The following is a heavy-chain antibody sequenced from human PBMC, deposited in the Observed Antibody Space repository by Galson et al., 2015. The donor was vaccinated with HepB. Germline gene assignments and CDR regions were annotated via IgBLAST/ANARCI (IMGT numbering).Heavy chain of an antibody. CDR1: GFTFSSYG. Sequence: SLRLSCAASGFTFSSYGMHWIRQAPGKGLEWVAVISYDGSNKYYADSVKGRFTISRDNSKNTLYLQMNSLRAEDTAVYYCAKWGIAAAGTTDHPSWGYMDVWGKGTTVTVSS. CDR3: AKWGIAAAGTTDHPSWGYMDV. CDR2: ISYDGSNK. J-gene: IGHJ6*03. D-gene: IGHD6-13*01. V-gene: IGHV3-30*18.